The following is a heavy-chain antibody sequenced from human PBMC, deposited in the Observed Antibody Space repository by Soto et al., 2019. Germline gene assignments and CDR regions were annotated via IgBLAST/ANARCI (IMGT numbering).Heavy chain of an antibody. V-gene: IGHV1-69*13. J-gene: IGHJ4*02. Sequence: GASVKVSCKASGGTFSSYAISWVRQAPGQGLEWMGGIIPIFGTANYAQKFQGRVTITADESTSTAYMELSSLRSEDTAVYYCAREALYYDSSGHYYFDYWGQGTLVTVSS. CDR2: IIPIFGTA. D-gene: IGHD3-22*01. CDR1: GGTFSSYA. CDR3: AREALYYDSSGHYYFDY.